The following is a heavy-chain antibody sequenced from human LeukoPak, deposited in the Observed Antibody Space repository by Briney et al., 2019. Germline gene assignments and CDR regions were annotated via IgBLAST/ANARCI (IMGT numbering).Heavy chain of an antibody. CDR3: AREPLPSWRVAVAATRGAFDI. Sequence: ASVKVSCKASGYTFTGYYMHWVRQAPGQGLEWMGWINPNSGGTNYAQKFQGWVTMTRDTSISTAYMELSRLRSDDTAVYYCAREPLPSWRVAVAATRGAFDIWGQGTMVTVSS. CDR1: GYTFTGYY. J-gene: IGHJ3*02. V-gene: IGHV1-2*04. CDR2: INPNSGGT. D-gene: IGHD6-19*01.